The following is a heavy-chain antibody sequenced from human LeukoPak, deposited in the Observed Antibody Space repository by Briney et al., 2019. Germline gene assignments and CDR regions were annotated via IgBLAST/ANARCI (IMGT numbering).Heavy chain of an antibody. D-gene: IGHD3-10*01. CDR3: AKDHYYGSGSTGYYHGMDV. CDR1: GFTFSSYS. CDR2: ISSSSSYI. Sequence: GGSLRLSCAASGFTFSSYSMNWVRQAPGQGLEWVSSISSSSSYIYYADSVKGRFTISRDNAKNSLYLQMNSLRAEDTAVYYCAKDHYYGSGSTGYYHGMDVWGQGTTVSLSS. V-gene: IGHV3-21*01. J-gene: IGHJ6*02.